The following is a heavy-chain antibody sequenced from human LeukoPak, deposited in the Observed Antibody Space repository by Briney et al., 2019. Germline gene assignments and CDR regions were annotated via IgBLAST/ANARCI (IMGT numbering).Heavy chain of an antibody. Sequence: ASVKVSCKASGYTFTSYGISWVRQAPGQGLEWMGWISAYNGNTNYAQKLQGRVTMTTDTSTSTAYMELRSLRSDDTAVYYCAREGYCSRTRNYYYGMDVWGQGTTVTVSS. V-gene: IGHV1-18*01. CDR3: AREGYCSRTRNYYYGMDV. CDR1: GYTFTSYG. D-gene: IGHD2-2*01. J-gene: IGHJ6*02. CDR2: ISAYNGNT.